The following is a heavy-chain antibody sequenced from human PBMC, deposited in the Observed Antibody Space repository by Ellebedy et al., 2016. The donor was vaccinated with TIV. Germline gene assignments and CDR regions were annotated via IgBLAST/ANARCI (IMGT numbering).Heavy chain of an antibody. J-gene: IGHJ6*04. D-gene: IGHD6-19*01. CDR3: ARARGWYGSDGMDV. CDR2: IYGGGNT. V-gene: IGHV3-53*01. CDR1: GFTVSSNY. Sequence: PGGSLRLSCAASGFTVSSNYMSWVRRAPGQGLGWVSVIYGGGNTEYAEHVEGRFTISLDNSKNTVYLQMNSLRAEDTAVYYCARARGWYGSDGMDVWGEGTTVTVSS.